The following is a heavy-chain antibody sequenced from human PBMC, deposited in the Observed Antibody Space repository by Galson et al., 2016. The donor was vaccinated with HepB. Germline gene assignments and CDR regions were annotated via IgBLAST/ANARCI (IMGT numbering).Heavy chain of an antibody. D-gene: IGHD2-2*01. J-gene: IGHJ5*02. CDR3: ARGYGSTSSNWFDP. CDR2: IYYSGST. Sequence: WIGYIYYSGSTYYNPSLKSRVTISVDTSKNQFSLKLSSVTAADTAVYYCARGYGSTSSNWFDPWGQGTLVTVSS. V-gene: IGHV4-30-4*01.